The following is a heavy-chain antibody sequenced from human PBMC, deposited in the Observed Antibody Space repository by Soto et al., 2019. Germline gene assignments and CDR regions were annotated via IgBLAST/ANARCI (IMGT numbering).Heavy chain of an antibody. CDR1: GFTFSNAW. CDR3: TTTRTYYDFWSGYYYGGHHYYYYGMDV. V-gene: IGHV3-15*07. CDR2: IKSKTDGGTT. Sequence: EVQLVESGGGLVKPGGSLRLSCAASGFTFSNAWMNWVRQAPGKGLEWVGRIKSKTDGGTTDYAAPVKGRLTISRDDSKNTLYLQMNSLKTEDTAVYYCTTTRTYYDFWSGYYYGGHHYYYYGMDVWGQGTTVTVSS. D-gene: IGHD3-3*01. J-gene: IGHJ6*02.